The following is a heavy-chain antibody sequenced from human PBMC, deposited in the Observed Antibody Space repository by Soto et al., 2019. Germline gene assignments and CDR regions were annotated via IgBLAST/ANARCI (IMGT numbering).Heavy chain of an antibody. J-gene: IGHJ4*02. Sequence: QVQLQESGPGLVKPSQTLSLTCTVSGGSISSGGYYWSWIRQRPGKGLEWIGYIYYSGSTYYNPSLKSRVTISVDTSKNQFSLKLSSVTAADTAVYYCARTSPYYYDSSGYSQYYFDYWGQGTLVTVSS. CDR2: IYYSGST. V-gene: IGHV4-31*03. CDR3: ARTSPYYYDSSGYSQYYFDY. D-gene: IGHD3-22*01. CDR1: GGSISSGGYY.